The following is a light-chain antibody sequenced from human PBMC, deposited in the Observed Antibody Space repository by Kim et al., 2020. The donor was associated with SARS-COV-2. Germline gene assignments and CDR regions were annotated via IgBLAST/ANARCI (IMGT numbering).Light chain of an antibody. Sequence: EIVMTSYPATLSVSPGEIATLSCRASQSVGIKLAWYQQKPGQAPRLLIYDASTRETGIPGRFSGSGSGTEFTLTIGSLQSEDFALYYCQHYHKPPGLTSGQGT. J-gene: IGKJ5*01. CDR2: DAS. CDR3: QHYHKPPGLT. V-gene: IGKV3-15*01. CDR1: QSVGIK.